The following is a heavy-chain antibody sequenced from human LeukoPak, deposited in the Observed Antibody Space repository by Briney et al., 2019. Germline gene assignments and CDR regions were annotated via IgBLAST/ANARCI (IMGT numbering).Heavy chain of an antibody. CDR2: IYSGGST. J-gene: IGHJ4*02. Sequence: GGSLRLSCAASGFTVSSNYMSWVRRAPGKGLEWVSVIYSGGSTYYADSVKGRFTISRDNSKNTLYLQMNSLRAEDTAVYYCARELGYCSSTSCQASHFDYWGQGTLVTVSS. CDR1: GFTVSSNY. D-gene: IGHD2-2*01. V-gene: IGHV3-53*01. CDR3: ARELGYCSSTSCQASHFDY.